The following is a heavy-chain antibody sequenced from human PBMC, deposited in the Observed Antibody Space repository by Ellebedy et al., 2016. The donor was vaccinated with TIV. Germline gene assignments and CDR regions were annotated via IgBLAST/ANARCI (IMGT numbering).Heavy chain of an antibody. CDR3: ARGIGVLAVGVGGY. Sequence: PGGSLRLSCAASGFTFSSYGMHWVRQAPGKGLEWVAVIWYDGSNKYYADSVKGRFTISRDNSKNTLYLQMNSLRAEDTAVYYCARGIGVLAVGVGGYWGQGTLVTVSS. CDR1: GFTFSSYG. CDR2: IWYDGSNK. J-gene: IGHJ4*02. V-gene: IGHV3-33*01. D-gene: IGHD3-10*01.